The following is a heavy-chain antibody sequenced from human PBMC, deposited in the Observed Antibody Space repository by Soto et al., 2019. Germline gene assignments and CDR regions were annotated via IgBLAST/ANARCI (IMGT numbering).Heavy chain of an antibody. V-gene: IGHV4-31*03. J-gene: IGHJ4*02. Sequence: SETLSLTCTVSDDSISSSGYYWSWIRQHPGKGLEWIGYIYYSGTTYYNPSLKGRVTISVDTSKNQFSLKLSSVTAADSAVYYCARVGYYYDSSSFGYWGQGTLVTVSS. CDR3: ARVGYYYDSSSFGY. CDR2: IYYSGTT. D-gene: IGHD3-22*01. CDR1: DDSISSSGYY.